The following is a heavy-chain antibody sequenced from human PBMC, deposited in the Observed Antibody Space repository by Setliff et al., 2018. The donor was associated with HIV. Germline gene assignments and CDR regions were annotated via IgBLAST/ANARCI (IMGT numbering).Heavy chain of an antibody. J-gene: IGHJ4*02. CDR3: AGGRYFRDISDSRFDF. CDR2: MYHTGNT. Sequence: SETLSLTCSVSGVSITTDGYFRSWIRHYPGKGLEWIGYMYHTGNTYSNPSLASRLVMSLDPSKNQFSLKLNSMTAADTAMFYCAGGRYFRDISDSRFDFWGQGMLVTVSS. V-gene: IGHV4-31*03. D-gene: IGHD2-21*02. CDR1: GVSITTDGYF.